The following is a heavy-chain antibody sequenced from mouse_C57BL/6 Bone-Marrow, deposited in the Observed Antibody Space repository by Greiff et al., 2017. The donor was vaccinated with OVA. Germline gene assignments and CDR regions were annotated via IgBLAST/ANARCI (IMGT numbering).Heavy chain of an antibody. J-gene: IGHJ2*01. Sequence: QVHVKQPGAELVKPGASVKLSCKASGYTFTSYWMQWVKQRPGQGLEWIGEIDPSDSYTNYNQKFKGKATLTVDTSSSTAYMQLSSPTSEDSAVYYCARFYYYGSSYRYFDYWGQGTTLTVSS. CDR3: ARFYYYGSSYRYFDY. V-gene: IGHV1-50*01. CDR2: IDPSDSYT. CDR1: GYTFTSYW. D-gene: IGHD1-1*01.